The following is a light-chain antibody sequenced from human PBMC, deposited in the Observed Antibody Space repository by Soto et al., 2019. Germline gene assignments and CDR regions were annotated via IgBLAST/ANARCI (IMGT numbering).Light chain of an antibody. Sequence: VLTQPPATLSLSPGERATLSCRASQSVSTYLAWYQQKPGQAPRLLIFDASTRATGIPDRFSGDGSVTHFTLTISRLEAEDFVMYYCQQYGSSPITFGQGTRLEIK. V-gene: IGKV3-20*01. J-gene: IGKJ5*01. CDR1: QSVSTY. CDR2: DAS. CDR3: QQYGSSPIT.